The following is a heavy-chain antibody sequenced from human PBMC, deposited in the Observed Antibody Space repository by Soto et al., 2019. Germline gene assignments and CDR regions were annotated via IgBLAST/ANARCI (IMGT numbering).Heavy chain of an antibody. CDR1: GGSVSSGSYY. CDR3: ARVERGTATTVVDAFDI. D-gene: IGHD1-1*01. CDR2: MSHSGGT. J-gene: IGHJ3*02. Sequence: QVQLQQWGAGLLKPSETLSLTCAVYGGSVSSGSYYWSWIRQPPGKGLEWIGEMSHSGGTHFNPSLKGRVTISVDTSKNQFSLTMSFVTAADTALYYCARVERGTATTVVDAFDIWGPGTMVTVSS. V-gene: IGHV4-34*01.